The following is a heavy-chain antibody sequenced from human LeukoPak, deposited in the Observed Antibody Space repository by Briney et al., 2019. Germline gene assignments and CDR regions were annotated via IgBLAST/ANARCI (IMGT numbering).Heavy chain of an antibody. D-gene: IGHD3-16*01. Sequence: GESLKISCKGSGYSFTNYWITWVRQMPGKGLECMGTIDPSDSYVRYGQSFQGHVNISADQSIRTAYLQCTSLQASDTPIYYCARQTGSPWGAPYFDSWGQGPLVTVSS. V-gene: IGHV5-10-1*01. CDR3: ARQTGSPWGAPYFDS. J-gene: IGHJ4*02. CDR2: IDPSDSYV. CDR1: GYSFTNYW.